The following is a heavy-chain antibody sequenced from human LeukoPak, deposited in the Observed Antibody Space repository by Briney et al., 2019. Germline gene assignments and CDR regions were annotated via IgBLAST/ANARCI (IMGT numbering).Heavy chain of an antibody. Sequence: GGSLRLSCAASGFTVSSNYMSWVRQAPGKGLEWVSVIYSGGSTYYADSVKGRFTISRDNSKNTLYLQMNSLRAEDTAVYYCARDPYDFWSGTPQGYFDYWGQGTLVTVSS. CDR2: IYSGGST. CDR1: GFTVSSNY. J-gene: IGHJ4*02. CDR3: ARDPYDFWSGTPQGYFDY. D-gene: IGHD3-3*01. V-gene: IGHV3-53*01.